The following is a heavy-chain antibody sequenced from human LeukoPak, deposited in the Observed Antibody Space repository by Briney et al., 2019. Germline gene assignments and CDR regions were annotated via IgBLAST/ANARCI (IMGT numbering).Heavy chain of an antibody. CDR1: GFTFSSYA. J-gene: IGHJ4*02. CDR3: TTESIAVANDY. V-gene: IGHV3-23*01. CDR2: ISGSGGST. D-gene: IGHD6-19*01. Sequence: GGSLRLSCAASGFTFSSYAMSWVRQAPGKGLEWVSAISGSGGSTYYADSVKGRFTISRDNSKNTLYLQMNSLKTEDTAVYYCTTESIAVANDYWGQGTLVTVSS.